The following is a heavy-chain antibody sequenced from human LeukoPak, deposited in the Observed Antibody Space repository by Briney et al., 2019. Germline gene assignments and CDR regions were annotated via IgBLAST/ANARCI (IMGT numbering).Heavy chain of an antibody. Sequence: SVKVSCKASGGTFSSYAISWVRQAPGQGLEWMGGIIPIFGTANYAQKFQGRVTITRDTSASTAYMELSSLRSEDTAVYYCARRSLDTAMVSDAFDIWGQGTMVTVSS. D-gene: IGHD5-18*01. CDR2: IIPIFGTA. J-gene: IGHJ3*02. V-gene: IGHV1-69*05. CDR1: GGTFSSYA. CDR3: ARRSLDTAMVSDAFDI.